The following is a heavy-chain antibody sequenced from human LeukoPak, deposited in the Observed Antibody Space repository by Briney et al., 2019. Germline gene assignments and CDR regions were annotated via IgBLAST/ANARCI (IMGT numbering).Heavy chain of an antibody. J-gene: IGHJ4*02. V-gene: IGHV4-61*09. CDR2: IYTSGST. Sequence: SETLSLTCTVSGGSISSSSYYWGWIRQPAGKGLEWIGHIYTSGSTNYNPSLKSRVTISVDTSKNQFSLKLSSVTAADTAVYYCAATAAEIFDYWGQGTLVTVSS. D-gene: IGHD6-13*01. CDR3: AATAAEIFDY. CDR1: GGSISSSSYY.